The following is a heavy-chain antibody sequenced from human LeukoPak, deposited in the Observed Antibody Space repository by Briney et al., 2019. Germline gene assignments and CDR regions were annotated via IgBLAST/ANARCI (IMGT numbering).Heavy chain of an antibody. J-gene: IGHJ4*02. V-gene: IGHV3-7*05. Sequence: GGSLRLSCVASGFTFSFYWVGWVRQAAGKGLEWVANIKQEGSEKYYVDSVKGRFTISRDNAKNSLYLQMNSLRAEDTAIYYCVKSNPVVAAADKHFDYWGQGTLVTVSS. CDR1: GFTFSFYW. CDR3: VKSNPVVAAADKHFDY. D-gene: IGHD2-15*01. CDR2: IKQEGSEK.